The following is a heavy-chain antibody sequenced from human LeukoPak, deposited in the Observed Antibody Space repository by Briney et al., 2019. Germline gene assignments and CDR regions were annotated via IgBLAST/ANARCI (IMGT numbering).Heavy chain of an antibody. CDR1: SGSINIGDHY. J-gene: IGHJ4*02. V-gene: IGHV4-31*03. CDR3: ARDLVI. D-gene: IGHD2-2*01. Sequence: SQTLSLTCTVSSGSINIGDHYWSWIRQHPGKGLDWIGYIHSSGSTYYNPSLKSRLTISVDTSKTQFSLTLPSVTAADAAVYYCARDLVIWGPGTLVTVSS. CDR2: IHSSGST.